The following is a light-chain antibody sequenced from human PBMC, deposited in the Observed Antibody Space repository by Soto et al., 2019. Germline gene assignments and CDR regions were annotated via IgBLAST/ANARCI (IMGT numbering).Light chain of an antibody. CDR1: QSVSSY. CDR2: GAS. J-gene: IGKJ5*01. CDR3: QQRGNWHPPIS. Sequence: EIVMTQSPATLSVSPGERATLSCRASQSVSSYLAWYQQKPGQAPRLLIYGASTRATGIPARFSGSGSGTDFTLTISSLQPEDFAVYYCQQRGNWHPPISFGQGTRLEIK. V-gene: IGKV3-15*01.